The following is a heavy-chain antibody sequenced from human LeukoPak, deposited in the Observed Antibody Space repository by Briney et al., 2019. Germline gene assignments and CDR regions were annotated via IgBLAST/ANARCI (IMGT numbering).Heavy chain of an antibody. V-gene: IGHV4-38-2*02. CDR3: ARGLGGAPTTVLS. Sequence: SETLSLTCTVSGYSISSGYHWGWIRQPPGKGLEWIGSIYHSGSTYYNPSLKSRVTISVDTSKNQFSLKLSSVTAADTAVYYCARGLGGAPTTVLSWGQGTLVTVSS. CDR1: GYSISSGYH. D-gene: IGHD4-17*01. CDR2: IYHSGST. J-gene: IGHJ5*02.